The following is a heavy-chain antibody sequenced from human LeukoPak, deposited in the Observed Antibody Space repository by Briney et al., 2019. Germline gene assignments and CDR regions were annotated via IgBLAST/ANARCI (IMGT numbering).Heavy chain of an antibody. J-gene: IGHJ4*02. Sequence: PGGSLRLSCAASGFTFSSDSMNGVRQAPGKGLGWVSFVSRISREMYSAHSVKGRFTISRDDAKNSLSLEMDSLRAEDSAVYYCVRDLDTVTTAFLVYWGQGTLVSVSS. CDR1: GFTFSSDS. V-gene: IGHV3-21*01. D-gene: IGHD4-11*01. CDR2: VSRISREM. CDR3: VRDLDTVTTAFLVY.